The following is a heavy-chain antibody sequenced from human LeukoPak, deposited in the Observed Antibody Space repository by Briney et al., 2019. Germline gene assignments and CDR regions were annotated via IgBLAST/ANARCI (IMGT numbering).Heavy chain of an antibody. CDR3: AKERGSSFYFFDC. J-gene: IGHJ4*02. V-gene: IGHV3-11*01. Sequence: GTLRLTCAVSGVTFSSYCMSWIWQAPGPGLELVSYVSSYCSTIYYADSVKGRFIISGENAKHSLYLQMNCLRAEDTAVFYCAKERGSSFYFFDCWGQGTLVTVSS. CDR2: VSSYCSTI. D-gene: IGHD1-26*01. CDR1: GVTFSSYC.